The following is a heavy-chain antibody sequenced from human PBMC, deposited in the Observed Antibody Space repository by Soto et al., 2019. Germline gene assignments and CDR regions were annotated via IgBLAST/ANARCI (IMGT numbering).Heavy chain of an antibody. CDR3: ARDLFYPMGWGMDV. V-gene: IGHV3-30-3*01. Sequence: QVQLVESGGGVVQPGRSLRLSCAASGFTFSSYAMHWVRQAPGKGLEWVAVMSYDGINKYYADSVKGRFTISRDNSKHTLYLQMNSLRAEDTAVYYCARDLFYPMGWGMDVWGQGTAVTVSS. D-gene: IGHD2-21*01. J-gene: IGHJ6*02. CDR1: GFTFSSYA. CDR2: MSYDGINK.